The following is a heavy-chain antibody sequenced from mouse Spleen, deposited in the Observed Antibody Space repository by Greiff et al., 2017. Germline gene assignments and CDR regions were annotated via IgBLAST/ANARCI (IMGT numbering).Heavy chain of an antibody. Sequence: QVQLKQSGSGLVQPSQSLSITCTVSGFSLTSYGVHWVRQSPGKGLEWLGVIWSGGSTDYNAAFISRLSISKDNSKSQVFFKMNSLQADDTAIYYCASYDGSYWYFDVWGAGTTVTVSS. V-gene: IGHV2-2*01. CDR1: GFSLTSYG. J-gene: IGHJ1*01. CDR3: ASYDGSYWYFDV. D-gene: IGHD2-3*01. CDR2: IWSGGST.